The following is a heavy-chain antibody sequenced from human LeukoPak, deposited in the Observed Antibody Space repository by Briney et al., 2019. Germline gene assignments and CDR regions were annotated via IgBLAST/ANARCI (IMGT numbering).Heavy chain of an antibody. V-gene: IGHV1-2*02. J-gene: IGHJ4*02. CDR1: GYTFTGYY. D-gene: IGHD6-13*01. CDR3: ASAYEIGEDRIAAAGDY. CDR2: INPNSGGT. Sequence: ASAKVSCKASGYTFTGYYMHWVRQAPGQGLEWMGWINPNSGGTNYAQKFQGRVTMTRETSISTAYMELSRLRSDDTAVYYCASAYEIGEDRIAAAGDYWGQGTLVTVSS.